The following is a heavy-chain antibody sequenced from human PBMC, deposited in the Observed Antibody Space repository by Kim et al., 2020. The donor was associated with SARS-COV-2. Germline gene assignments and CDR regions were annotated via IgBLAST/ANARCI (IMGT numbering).Heavy chain of an antibody. D-gene: IGHD1-26*01. J-gene: IGHJ4*02. CDR3: ARELEGTGSYSF. CDR1: GFTFSTYN. Sequence: GGSLRLSCAASGFTFSTYNIHWVRQAPGKGLEWLSYTSSSGTTIYYADSVKGRFTISRDNAKNSLYVQMSSLRDEETAVYYCARELEGTGSYSFWGQGTL. V-gene: IGHV3-48*02. CDR2: TSSSGTTI.